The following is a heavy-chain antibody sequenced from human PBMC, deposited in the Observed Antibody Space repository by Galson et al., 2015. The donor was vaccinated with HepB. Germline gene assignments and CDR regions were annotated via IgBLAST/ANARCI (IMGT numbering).Heavy chain of an antibody. D-gene: IGHD2/OR15-2a*01. CDR3: ARYIVQNYYYVDV. CDR2: IYPSDSDT. Sequence: QSGAEVKKPGESLKISCKASGYSFTSYCIGWVRQMPGKGLEWIGVIYPSDSDTRYSPSFQGQVTISADKSISTAFLQWSSLKASDTAMYFCARYIVQNYYYVDVWGQGTTVTVSS. V-gene: IGHV5-51*03. CDR1: GYSFTSYC. J-gene: IGHJ6*03.